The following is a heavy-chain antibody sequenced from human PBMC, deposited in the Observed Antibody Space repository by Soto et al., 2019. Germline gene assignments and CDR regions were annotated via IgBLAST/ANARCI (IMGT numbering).Heavy chain of an antibody. V-gene: IGHV2-5*01. Sequence: SGPTLVNHTHSLTLTCTFSGFSLSTSGVCFGCVRQPQGKALEWLALIYANDDKRFSTSLKRRLNITKDNSKNQVVLTMHNMAPVDTATYYCTYRRGSGLYGMDVWGQGTTVTVSS. CDR1: GFSLSTSGVC. CDR2: IYANDDK. J-gene: IGHJ6*02. CDR3: TYRRGSGLYGMDV. D-gene: IGHD3-10*01.